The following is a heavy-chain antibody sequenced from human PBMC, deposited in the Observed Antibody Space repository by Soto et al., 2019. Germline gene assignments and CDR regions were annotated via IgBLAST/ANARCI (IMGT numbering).Heavy chain of an antibody. Sequence: QVQLVESGGGLVKPGGSLRLSCAASGFTFCDYYMSWIRQAPGKGLEWVSYISSSGSTIYYADSVKGRFTISRDNAKNSLYLQMNSLRAEDTAVYYCASPTYYDFWSGYFADAFDIWGQGTMVTVSS. CDR2: ISSSGSTI. CDR3: ASPTYYDFWSGYFADAFDI. D-gene: IGHD3-3*01. J-gene: IGHJ3*02. CDR1: GFTFCDYY. V-gene: IGHV3-11*01.